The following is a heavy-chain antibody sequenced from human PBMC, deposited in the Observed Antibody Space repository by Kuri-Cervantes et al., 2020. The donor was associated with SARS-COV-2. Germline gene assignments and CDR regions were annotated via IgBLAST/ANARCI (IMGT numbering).Heavy chain of an antibody. Sequence: SETLSLTCTVSGGSIKNYFWTWIRQSPGKGLEWIGHIYSTGATNYNPSLKSRVAISLDTSKSQFSLKLNSVTAADTALYYCARDSGWLYTRGLGFDSWGRGTLVTVSS. CDR2: IYSTGAT. V-gene: IGHV4-59*01. D-gene: IGHD3-22*01. CDR3: ARDSGWLYTRGLGFDS. CDR1: GGSIKNYF. J-gene: IGHJ4*02.